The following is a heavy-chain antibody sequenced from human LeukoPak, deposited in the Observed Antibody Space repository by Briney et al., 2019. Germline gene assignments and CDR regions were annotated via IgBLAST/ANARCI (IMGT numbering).Heavy chain of an antibody. J-gene: IGHJ4*02. CDR1: GASITDYF. Sequence: SETLSLTCTVSGASITDYFWSWIRQPAGKRLEWIGRIYNSGSPNYNPSLESRATMSVDTSKNQFSLKLNSVTAADTAVYYCARVSDTAMVEGGYYFDYWGQGTLVTVSS. D-gene: IGHD5-18*01. V-gene: IGHV4-4*07. CDR2: IYNSGSP. CDR3: ARVSDTAMVEGGYYFDY.